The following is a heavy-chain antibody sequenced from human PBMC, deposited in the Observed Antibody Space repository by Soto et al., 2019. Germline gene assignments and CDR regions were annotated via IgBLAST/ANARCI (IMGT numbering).Heavy chain of an antibody. CDR3: ARGLGIAVTPVVQQLEF. Sequence: ASVKVSCKASGYTFTSYYMHWVRQAPGQGLEWMGIINPSGGSTSYAQKFQGRVTMTRDTSTSTVYMELSSLRSEDTAVYYCARGLGIAVTPVVQQLEFWGQGTLVTVSS. CDR2: INPSGGST. V-gene: IGHV1-46*01. D-gene: IGHD6-19*01. CDR1: GYTFTSYY. J-gene: IGHJ4*02.